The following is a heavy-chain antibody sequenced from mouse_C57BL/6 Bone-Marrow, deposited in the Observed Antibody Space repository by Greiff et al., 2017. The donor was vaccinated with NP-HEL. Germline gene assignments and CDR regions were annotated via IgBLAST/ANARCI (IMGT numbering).Heavy chain of an antibody. J-gene: IGHJ1*03. CDR2: IHPRSGNT. V-gene: IGHV1-81*01. CDR1: GYTFTSYG. CDR3: ARRDFYYGSSHWYFDV. D-gene: IGHD1-1*01. Sequence: QVQLKQSGAELARPGASVKLSCKASGYTFTSYGISWVKQRTGQGLEWIGEIHPRSGNTYYNEKFKGKATLTADKSSSTAYMELRSLTSEDSAVYFCARRDFYYGSSHWYFDVWGTGTTVTVSS.